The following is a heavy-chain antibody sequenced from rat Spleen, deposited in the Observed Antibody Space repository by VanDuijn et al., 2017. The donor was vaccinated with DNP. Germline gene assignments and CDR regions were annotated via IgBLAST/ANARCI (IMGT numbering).Heavy chain of an antibody. Sequence: EVQLVETGGGLVQPGRSLKLSCVASGFTFSSYWMSWIRQTPGKGLEWVASITNDGGRTYYRESVKGRFTISRDNAKSTLYLQMDSLRSEDTATYYCTTFEGRNAWGQGTSVTVSS. CDR3: TTFEGRNA. CDR1: GFTFSSYW. D-gene: IGHD1-11*01. J-gene: IGHJ4*01. CDR2: ITNDGGRT. V-gene: IGHV5-58*01.